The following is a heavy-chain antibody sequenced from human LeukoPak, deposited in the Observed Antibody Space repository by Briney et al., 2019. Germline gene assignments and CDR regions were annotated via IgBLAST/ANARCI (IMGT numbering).Heavy chain of an antibody. J-gene: IGHJ4*02. CDR3: ATGPLPCTNGVCYPDY. V-gene: IGHV1-24*01. CDR1: GYTLTELS. CDR2: FDPEDGET. D-gene: IGHD2-8*01. Sequence: ASVKVSCKVSGYTLTELSMHWVRQAPGKGLEWMGGFDPEDGETIYAQKFQGRVTMTEDTSTDTAYMELSSLRSEDTAVYYCATGPLPCTNGVCYPDYWGQGTLVTVSS.